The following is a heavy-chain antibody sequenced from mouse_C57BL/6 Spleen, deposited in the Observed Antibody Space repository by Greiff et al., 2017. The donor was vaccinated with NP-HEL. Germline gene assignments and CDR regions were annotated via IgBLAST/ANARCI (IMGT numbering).Heavy chain of an antibody. D-gene: IGHD1-1*01. CDR2: IYPGDGDT. J-gene: IGHJ2*01. CDR3: ARSPVGTVVPFDY. Sequence: VQLQQSGPELVKPGASVKISCKASGYAFSSSWMNWVKQRPGKGLEWIGRIYPGDGDTNYNGKFKGKATLTADKSSSTAYMQLSSLTSEDSAVYFWARSPVGTVVPFDYWGQGTTLTVSS. CDR1: GYAFSSSW. V-gene: IGHV1-82*01.